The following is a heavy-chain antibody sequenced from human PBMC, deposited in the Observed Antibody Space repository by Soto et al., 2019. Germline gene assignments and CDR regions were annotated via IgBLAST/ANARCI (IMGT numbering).Heavy chain of an antibody. Sequence: QVQLQESGPGLVKPSETLSLTCTVSGGSISSYYWSWIRQPPGKGLVWIGYIYYSGSNNYNPSLKSRVTISVDTSKNQFSLKLSSVTAAGTAVYYCARGVGDYDGSGRDYWGQGTLVTVSS. CDR1: GGSISSYY. CDR3: ARGVGDYDGSGRDY. D-gene: IGHD3-10*01. V-gene: IGHV4-59*01. J-gene: IGHJ4*02. CDR2: IYYSGSN.